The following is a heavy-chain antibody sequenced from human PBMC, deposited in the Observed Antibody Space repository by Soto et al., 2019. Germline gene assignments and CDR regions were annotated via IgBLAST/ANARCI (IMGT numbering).Heavy chain of an antibody. CDR1: GGSISSYY. J-gene: IGHJ6*02. CDR2: IYYSGST. D-gene: IGHD5-18*01. V-gene: IGHV4-59*01. CDR3: ATIGVYSDASPNYYVCCMDV. Sequence: PSETLSLTCTVSGGSISSYYWSWIRQPPWKGLEWIGYIYYSGSTNYNPSLKSRVTISVDTSKNQFSLKRSSVTAADTAVYYCATIGVYSDASPNYYVCCMDVWGQGSTVNGS.